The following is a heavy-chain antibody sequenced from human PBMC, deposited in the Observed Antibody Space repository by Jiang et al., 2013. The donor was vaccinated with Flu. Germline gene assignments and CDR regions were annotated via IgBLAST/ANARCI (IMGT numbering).Heavy chain of an antibody. CDR3: ASPNYYDSSGYYYFDY. CDR1: GFTFSSYA. D-gene: IGHD3-22*01. Sequence: VQLLESGGGVVQPGRSLRLSCAASGFTFSSYAMHWVRQAPGKGLEWVAVISYDGSNKYYADSVKGRFTISRDNSKNTLYLQMNSLRAEDTAVYYCASPNYYDSSGYYYFDYWGQGTLVTVSS. V-gene: IGHV3-30*01. J-gene: IGHJ4*02. CDR2: ISYDGSNK.